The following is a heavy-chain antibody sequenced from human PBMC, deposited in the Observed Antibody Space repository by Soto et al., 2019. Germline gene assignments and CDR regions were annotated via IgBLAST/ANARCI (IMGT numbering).Heavy chain of an antibody. CDR3: ARDRVLGATQTYFFDY. D-gene: IGHD1-26*01. J-gene: IGHJ4*02. Sequence: SLRLSCAASDFTFTNYCMNWVRQAPGKGLEWVSSISSSSSYIFYADSVKGRFTISRDNAKSSLYLQMNSLTAEDTAVYYCARDRVLGATQTYFFDYWGQGTLVTVSS. CDR2: ISSSSSYI. CDR1: DFTFTNYC. V-gene: IGHV3-21*01.